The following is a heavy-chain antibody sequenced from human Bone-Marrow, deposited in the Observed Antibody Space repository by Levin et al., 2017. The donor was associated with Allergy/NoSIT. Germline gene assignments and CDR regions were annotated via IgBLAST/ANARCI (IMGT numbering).Heavy chain of an antibody. CDR3: ARDGDGLGV. CDR1: GFTFRNHR. CDR2: IESDVSST. J-gene: IGHJ6*02. D-gene: IGHD3-16*01. Sequence: PGGSLRLSCVASGFTFRNHRMHWVRQAPGKGLVWVSCIESDVSSTSYADSVKGRFTISRDNAKNTVYLQMNSLRVEDTAVYYCARDGDGLGVWGQGTTVIVSS. V-gene: IGHV3-74*01.